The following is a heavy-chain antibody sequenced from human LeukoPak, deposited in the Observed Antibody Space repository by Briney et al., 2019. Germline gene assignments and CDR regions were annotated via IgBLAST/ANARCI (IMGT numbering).Heavy chain of an antibody. D-gene: IGHD3-3*01. V-gene: IGHV3-23*01. CDR1: GFTFSSYA. CDR3: AKRREGGTYYDFWSGYYYPPFDY. Sequence: GGSLRLSCAASGFTFSSYAMSWVRQAPGKGLEWVSAISGSGGSTYYADSVKGRFTISRDNSKNTLYLQMNSLRAEDTAVYYCAKRREGGTYYDFWSGYYYPPFDYWGQGTLVTVSS. J-gene: IGHJ4*02. CDR2: ISGSGGST.